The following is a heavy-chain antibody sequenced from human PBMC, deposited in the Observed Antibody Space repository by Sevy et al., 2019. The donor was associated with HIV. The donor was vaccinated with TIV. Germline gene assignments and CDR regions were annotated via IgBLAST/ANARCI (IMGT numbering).Heavy chain of an antibody. D-gene: IGHD2-15*01. V-gene: IGHV4-34*01. CDR2: INHSGST. Sequence: SETLSLTCAVYGGSFSGYYWSWIRQPPGKGLEWIGEINHSGSTNYNPSLKSRVTISVDTSKNQFSLKLSSVTAADTAVYYCARGWFGYCSGGSCYGMDVWGQWTTVTVSS. CDR1: GGSFSGYY. CDR3: ARGWFGYCSGGSCYGMDV. J-gene: IGHJ6*02.